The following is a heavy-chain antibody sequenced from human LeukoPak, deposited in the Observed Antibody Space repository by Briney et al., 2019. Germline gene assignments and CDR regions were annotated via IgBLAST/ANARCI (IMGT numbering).Heavy chain of an antibody. J-gene: IGHJ4*02. D-gene: IGHD3-22*01. CDR3: SRAPAHYYDSSDYYYVGESYFDY. Sequence: GRSLGLSCAASGFTFSSYSMNWVRQAPGKGLEWVSSISSSSSYIYYADSVKGRFTISRDNAKNSLYLQMNSLRAEDTAVYYCSRAPAHYYDSSDYYYVGESYFDYWGQGTLVTVSS. CDR1: GFTFSSYS. V-gene: IGHV3-21*01. CDR2: ISSSSSYI.